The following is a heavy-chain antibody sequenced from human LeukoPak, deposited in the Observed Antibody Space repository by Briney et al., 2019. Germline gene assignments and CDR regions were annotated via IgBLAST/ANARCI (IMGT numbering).Heavy chain of an antibody. J-gene: IGHJ4*02. D-gene: IGHD6-25*01. CDR1: GFTFSSYA. V-gene: IGHV3-74*01. CDR2: INTDGSST. CDR3: ARDRHIAAAGYYFDY. Sequence: GGSLRLSCAASGFTFSSYAMHWVRQAPGKGLVWVSRINTDGSSTSYADSVKGRFTISRDNAKNTLYLQMNSLRVEDTAVYYCARDRHIAAAGYYFDYWGQGTLVTVSS.